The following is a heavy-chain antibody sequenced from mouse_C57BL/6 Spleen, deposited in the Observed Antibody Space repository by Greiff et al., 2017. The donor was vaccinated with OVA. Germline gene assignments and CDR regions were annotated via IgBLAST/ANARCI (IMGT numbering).Heavy chain of an antibody. Sequence: EVHLVESGGDLVKPGGSLKLSCAASGFTFSSYGMSWVRQTPDKRLEWVATISSGGSYTYYPDSVKGRFTISRDTAKNTLYLQMISLESDDTAMYYCARHITTVVATNFDVWGTGTTVTVSS. D-gene: IGHD1-1*01. CDR2: ISSGGSYT. CDR3: ARHITTVVATNFDV. CDR1: GFTFSSYG. V-gene: IGHV5-6*01. J-gene: IGHJ1*03.